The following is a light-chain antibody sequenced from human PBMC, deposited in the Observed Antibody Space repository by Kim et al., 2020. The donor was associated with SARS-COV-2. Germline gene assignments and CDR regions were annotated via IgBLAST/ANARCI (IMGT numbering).Light chain of an antibody. CDR3: LQYNHWYT. Sequence: LSVSPGERATLSCRASRSVNNNLAWYQLKPGQAPRLLIYTASTRATGIPARFSGSGSGTEFTLTISSLQSEDFALYSCLQYNHWYTFGPGTKLEIK. CDR2: TAS. J-gene: IGKJ2*01. V-gene: IGKV3-15*01. CDR1: RSVNNN.